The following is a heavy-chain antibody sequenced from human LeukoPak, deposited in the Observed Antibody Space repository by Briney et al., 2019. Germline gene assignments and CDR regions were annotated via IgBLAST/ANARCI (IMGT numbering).Heavy chain of an antibody. CDR1: GFTFSSYA. V-gene: IGHV3-23*01. J-gene: IGHJ6*02. Sequence: GGSLRLSCAASGFTFSSYAMSWVRQAPGKGLEWVSAISGSGGSTYYADSVKGRFTISRDNSKNTLYLQMNSLRAEDTAVYYCAKDRLKRGAAAGKEYYYGMDVWGQGTTVTVPS. CDR2: ISGSGGST. D-gene: IGHD6-13*01. CDR3: AKDRLKRGAAAGKEYYYGMDV.